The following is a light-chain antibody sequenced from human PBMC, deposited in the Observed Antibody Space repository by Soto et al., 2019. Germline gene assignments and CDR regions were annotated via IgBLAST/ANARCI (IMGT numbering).Light chain of an antibody. V-gene: IGKV3-11*01. CDR2: DAS. Sequence: EIVLTQSPATLSLSPGERATLSCRASQSVRSYLAWYQQKPGQAPRLLIYDASNRATGIPARFSGSGSATDFTLTISSLEPEDFAVYHCQQRSSWPLIFGGGTKVEIK. CDR1: QSVRSY. CDR3: QQRSSWPLI. J-gene: IGKJ4*01.